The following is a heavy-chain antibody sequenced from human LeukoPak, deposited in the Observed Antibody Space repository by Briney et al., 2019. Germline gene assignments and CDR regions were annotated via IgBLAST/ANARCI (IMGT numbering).Heavy chain of an antibody. Sequence: GGSLRLSCAASGFTFSSFDMHWVRQPTGQGLEWVSTIGTASDTYYPGSVEGRFTLSRDNAKNSLYLQMNSLTAGDTAVYYCARGPPRGKYYYMDVWGKGTSVTVSS. CDR3: ARGPPRGKYYYMDV. D-gene: IGHD1-1*01. V-gene: IGHV3-13*01. J-gene: IGHJ6*03. CDR1: GFTFSSFD. CDR2: IGTASDT.